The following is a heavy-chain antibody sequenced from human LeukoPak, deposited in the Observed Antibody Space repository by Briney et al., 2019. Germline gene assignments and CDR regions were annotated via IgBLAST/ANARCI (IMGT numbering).Heavy chain of an antibody. CDR1: GYSFASYW. CDR3: ASPGYSLELPSDY. V-gene: IGHV5-51*01. D-gene: IGHD1-7*01. CDR2: IYPGDSDT. Sequence: GESLKISGKGSGYSFASYWIGWVRQMPGKGLEWMGIIYPGDSDTRYSPSFQGEVTISADKSISTAYLQWSSLKASDTAMYYCASPGYSLELPSDYWGQGTLVTVSS. J-gene: IGHJ4*02.